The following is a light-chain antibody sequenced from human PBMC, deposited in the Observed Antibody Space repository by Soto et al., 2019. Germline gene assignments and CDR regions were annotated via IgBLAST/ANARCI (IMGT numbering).Light chain of an antibody. J-gene: IGLJ1*01. Sequence: QSVLTQPASVSGSPGQSITISCTGTSSDVGAYDYVSWYQQHPDKAPKLMIYEGTKRPSGVSNRFSGSKSGNTASLTISGLQAEDEADYYCAAWDDSLNGYVFGTGTKVTVL. CDR1: SSDVGAYDY. CDR3: AAWDDSLNGYV. CDR2: EGT. V-gene: IGLV2-14*01.